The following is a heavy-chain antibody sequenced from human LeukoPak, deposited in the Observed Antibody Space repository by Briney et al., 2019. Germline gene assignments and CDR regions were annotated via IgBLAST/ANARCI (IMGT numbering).Heavy chain of an antibody. Sequence: PGGSLRLSCAASGFTFSSYSMNWVRQAPGKGLEWVSSISSSSSYIYYADSVKGRFTISRDNAKNSLYLQMNSLRAEDTAVYYCARDLNYYDSSGLDYWGQGTLVTVSS. J-gene: IGHJ4*02. CDR2: ISSSSSYI. CDR3: ARDLNYYDSSGLDY. D-gene: IGHD3-22*01. CDR1: GFTFSSYS. V-gene: IGHV3-21*01.